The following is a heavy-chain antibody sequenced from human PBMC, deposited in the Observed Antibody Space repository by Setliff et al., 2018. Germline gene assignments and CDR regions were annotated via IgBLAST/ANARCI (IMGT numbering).Heavy chain of an antibody. CDR3: ARHHRGVIISWFDP. Sequence: SETLSLTCTVSGGSISRGSYDWSWIRQPAGKGLEWIGRIYTSGSTNYNPSLKSRVTISVDTSKNQFSLKLSSVTAADTAVYYCARHHRGVIISWFDPWGQGTLVTVSS. V-gene: IGHV4-61*02. CDR2: IYTSGST. J-gene: IGHJ5*02. D-gene: IGHD3-10*01. CDR1: GGSISRGSYD.